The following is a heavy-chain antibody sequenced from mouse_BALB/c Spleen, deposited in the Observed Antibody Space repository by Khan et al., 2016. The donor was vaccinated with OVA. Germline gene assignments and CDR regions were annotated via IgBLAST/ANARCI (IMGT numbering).Heavy chain of an antibody. CDR3: ARAGWDVFAY. CDR1: GYTFTDYV. Sequence: QVQLQQSGPELVKPGASVKMSCKASGYTFTDYVMNWVKQRNGQGLEWIGQIYPGSDSTYYNEKFKGKATLTADRSSSTAYMQLSNLTSEDSAVYFCARAGWDVFAYWGQGTLVTDSA. V-gene: IGHV1-77*01. D-gene: IGHD4-1*01. J-gene: IGHJ3*01. CDR2: IYPGSDST.